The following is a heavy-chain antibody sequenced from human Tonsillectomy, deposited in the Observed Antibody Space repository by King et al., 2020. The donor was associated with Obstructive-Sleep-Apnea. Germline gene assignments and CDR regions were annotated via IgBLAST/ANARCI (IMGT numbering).Heavy chain of an antibody. J-gene: IGHJ4*02. Sequence: VQLQESGPGLVKPSQTLSLTCTVSGGSISSGGYYWSWIRQHPGKGLEWIGYIYYSGSTYYNPALKSRVTISVDTSKNQFSLKLSSVTAADTAVYYCARLTYYYDSSGYYSHYYFDYWGQGTLVTVSS. CDR1: GGSISSGGYY. CDR3: ARLTYYYDSSGYYSHYYFDY. V-gene: IGHV4-31*03. D-gene: IGHD3-22*01. CDR2: IYYSGST.